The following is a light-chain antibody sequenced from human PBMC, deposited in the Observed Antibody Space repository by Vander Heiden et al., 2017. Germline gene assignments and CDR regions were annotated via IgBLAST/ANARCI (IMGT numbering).Light chain of an antibody. J-gene: IGLJ2*01. CDR2: DVS. Sequence: QSALTQPDSVSGSPGQSITIACTPTSSDVGNFDHVSWYQQHPGKAPKLMIYDVSNRPSGVSHRFSGSKSDNTASLTISGLQAEDDADYYCNSFTTGSTLVIFGGGTKLTVL. CDR3: NSFTTGSTLVI. CDR1: SSDVGNFDH. V-gene: IGLV2-14*03.